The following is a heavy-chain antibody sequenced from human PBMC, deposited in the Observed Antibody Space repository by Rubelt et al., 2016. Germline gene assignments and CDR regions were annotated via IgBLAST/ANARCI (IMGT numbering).Heavy chain of an antibody. CDR1: GFTFTTHG. Sequence: EVQLLESGGGLVQPGGSLRLSCAASGFTFTTHGMSWVRQAPGKGLEWVSTISGGGGSAYYADSVRGRFTISRDNARDILYLVMNTVAVGESGGECGARGGGGRGGGDGQLDVGGQGTTVTVSS. CDR2: ISGGGGSA. J-gene: IGHJ6*02. V-gene: IGHV3-23*01. D-gene: IGHD3-10*01. CDR3: ARGGGGRGGGDGQLDV.